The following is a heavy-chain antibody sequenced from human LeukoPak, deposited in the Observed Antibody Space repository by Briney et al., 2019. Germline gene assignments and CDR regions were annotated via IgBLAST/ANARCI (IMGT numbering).Heavy chain of an antibody. Sequence: GGSLRLSCAASGFTFSSYCMSWVRQAPGKGLEWVANIKQDGSEKYYVDSVKGRFTISRDNAKNSLYLQMNSLRAEDTAVYYCARATTVTTSPSGYFDYWGQGTLVTVSS. J-gene: IGHJ4*02. CDR2: IKQDGSEK. V-gene: IGHV3-7*04. CDR3: ARATTVTTSPSGYFDY. D-gene: IGHD4-17*01. CDR1: GFTFSSYC.